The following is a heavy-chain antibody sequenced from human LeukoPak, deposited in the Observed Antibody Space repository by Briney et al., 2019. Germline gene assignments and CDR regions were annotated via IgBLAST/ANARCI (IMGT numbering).Heavy chain of an antibody. CDR2: ISGSGGNT. CDR1: GFTFSSYA. V-gene: IGHV3-23*01. Sequence: PGGSLRLTCAASGFTFSSYAVTWVRQAPGKGLEWVSVISGSGGNTFYADSVKGRFTISRDNSKNTLYLQMNSLRAEDTAVYYCAKDKGWGYSAYDCYGMDVWGQGTTVTVSS. CDR3: AKDKGWGYSAYDCYGMDV. J-gene: IGHJ6*02. D-gene: IGHD1-26*01.